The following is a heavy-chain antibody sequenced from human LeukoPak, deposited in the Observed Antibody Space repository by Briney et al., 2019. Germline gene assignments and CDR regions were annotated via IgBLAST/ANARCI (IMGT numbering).Heavy chain of an antibody. V-gene: IGHV3-64*01. CDR3: ARGGSGHPAGWFDP. Sequence: GGSLRLSCAASGFTFSSYAMHWVRQAPGKGLEYVSAISSNGGSTYYANSVKGRFTISRDNYKNTLYLQMGSLRAKDMAVYYCARGGSGHPAGWFDPWGQGTLVTVSS. CDR2: ISSNGGST. J-gene: IGHJ5*02. D-gene: IGHD3-10*01. CDR1: GFTFSSYA.